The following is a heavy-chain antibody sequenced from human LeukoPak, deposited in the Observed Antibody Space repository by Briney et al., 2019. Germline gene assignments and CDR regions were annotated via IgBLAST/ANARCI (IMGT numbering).Heavy chain of an antibody. Sequence: PGGSLRLSCAASGFTFSSYAMSWVRQAPGKGLEWVSAISGSGGSTYYADSVKGRFTISRDNSKNTLYLQMNSLRAEDTAVYYCAKLDYYDSSGPPGYWGQGTLVTVSS. J-gene: IGHJ4*02. CDR3: AKLDYYDSSGPPGY. V-gene: IGHV3-23*01. CDR1: GFTFSSYA. D-gene: IGHD3-22*01. CDR2: ISGSGGST.